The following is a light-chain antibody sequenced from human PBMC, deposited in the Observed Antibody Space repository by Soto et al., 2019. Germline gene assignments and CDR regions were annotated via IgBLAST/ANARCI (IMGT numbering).Light chain of an antibody. V-gene: IGLV1-44*01. CDR1: SSNIGSNT. CDR2: SSN. J-gene: IGLJ2*01. CDR3: AAWDDSLNGVV. Sequence: QSVLTQPPSASGTPGQRVTISCSGSSSNIGSNTVNWYQQLPGTAPKLLIYSSNQRPSGVPDRFSGSKSGTSASLAISGLLSEDEADYYCAAWDDSLNGVVFGGGTKRTVL.